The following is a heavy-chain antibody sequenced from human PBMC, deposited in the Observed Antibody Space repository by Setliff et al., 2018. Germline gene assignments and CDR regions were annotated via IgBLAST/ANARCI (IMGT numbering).Heavy chain of an antibody. D-gene: IGHD3-3*01. Sequence: GESLKISCKGSGYSFTSYWIGWVRQMPGKGLEWMGIIFPGDSDTRYSPSFQGQVTISADKSISTAYLQWRSLKASDTAMYYCARQDYNFWSGYPSHYYGMDVWGQGTTVTVSS. CDR3: ARQDYNFWSGYPSHYYGMDV. CDR1: GYSFTSYW. J-gene: IGHJ6*02. V-gene: IGHV5-51*01. CDR2: IFPGDSDT.